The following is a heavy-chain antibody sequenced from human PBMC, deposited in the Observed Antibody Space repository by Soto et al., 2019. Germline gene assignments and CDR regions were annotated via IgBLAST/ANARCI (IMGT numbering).Heavy chain of an antibody. D-gene: IGHD2-21*01. CDR1: GGSIGSTNYY. CDR3: VSQPPSDPCDF. Sequence: PSETLSLTCTVSGGSIGSTNYYWGWIRQPPGKGLEWIASIYYSGSTYYNPSLKSRVTISVDTSKNQFSLKVSSVTAADTAVYYFVSQPPSDPCDFWGQATLRTFS. J-gene: IGHJ4*02. CDR2: IYYSGST. V-gene: IGHV4-39*01.